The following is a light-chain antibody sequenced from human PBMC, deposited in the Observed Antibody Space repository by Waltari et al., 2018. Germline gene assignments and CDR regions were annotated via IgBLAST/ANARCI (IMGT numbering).Light chain of an antibody. CDR1: QGISSY. CDR2: AAS. J-gene: IGKJ1*01. V-gene: IGKV1-8*01. Sequence: AIRITQSPSSLSASTGYRVPITCRASQGISSYLAWYQQKPGKAPKFLIYAASTLQSGVPSRFSGSGSGTDFTLTISCLQSEDFASYYCQQYYSHPPTFGQGTKVENK. CDR3: QQYYSHPPT.